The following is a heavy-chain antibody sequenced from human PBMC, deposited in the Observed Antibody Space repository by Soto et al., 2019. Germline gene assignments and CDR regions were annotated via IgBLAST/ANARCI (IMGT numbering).Heavy chain of an antibody. Sequence: QVQLVESGGGVVQPWRSLRLSCAASGFTFSSCGMHWVRQAPGKGLEWVAVIWYDGSNKYYADSVKGRFTISRDNSKNTLYVQMNSLRAEDTAVYYCARGGASWWELPTHDYWGHGTLVTVSS. J-gene: IGHJ4*01. CDR1: GFTFSSCG. CDR3: ARGGASWWELPTHDY. D-gene: IGHD1-26*01. CDR2: IWYDGSNK. V-gene: IGHV3-33*01.